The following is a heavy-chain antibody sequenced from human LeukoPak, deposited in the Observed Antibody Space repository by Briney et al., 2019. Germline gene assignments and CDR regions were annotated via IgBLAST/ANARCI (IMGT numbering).Heavy chain of an antibody. J-gene: IGHJ3*02. V-gene: IGHV4-38-2*02. CDR2: IYYRRTT. CDR3: ARERVVRIVGFDAFDI. D-gene: IGHD3-3*01. CDR1: GYSISSGYD. Sequence: PSETLSLTCAVSGYSISSGYDWGWIRPPPGKGLEWIGSIYYRRTTYYNPSLKSRVTISVDTSKNQFSLKLSSVTAADTAVYYCARERVVRIVGFDAFDIWGQGTMVTVSS.